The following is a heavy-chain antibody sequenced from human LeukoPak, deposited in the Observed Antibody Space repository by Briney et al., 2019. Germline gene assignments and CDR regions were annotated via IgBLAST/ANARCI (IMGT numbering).Heavy chain of an antibody. CDR1: GYTFSDYY. Sequence: VASVKVSCKASGYTFSDYYLHWVRQAPGQGLEWMGWINPNSGGTNFAQKFRGRVTMTRDTSITTAYMELTRLKSDDTAVYYCARGGVRTAASSLGYWGQGTLVTVSS. J-gene: IGHJ4*01. D-gene: IGHD6-13*01. V-gene: IGHV1-2*02. CDR2: INPNSGGT. CDR3: ARGGVRTAASSLGY.